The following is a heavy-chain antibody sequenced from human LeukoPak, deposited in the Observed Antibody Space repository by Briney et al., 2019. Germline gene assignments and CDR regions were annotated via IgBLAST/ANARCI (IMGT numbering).Heavy chain of an antibody. CDR2: IIPIFGTA. V-gene: IGHV1-69*05. CDR1: GGTFSSYA. J-gene: IGHJ6*03. Sequence: GASVKVSCKASGGTFSSYAISWVRQAPGQGLEWMGGIIPIFGTANYAQKFQGRVTITTDESTSTAYMELSSLRSEDTAVYYCARDTDDSSGPYYHYMDVWGKGTTVTVSS. D-gene: IGHD3-22*01. CDR3: ARDTDDSSGPYYHYMDV.